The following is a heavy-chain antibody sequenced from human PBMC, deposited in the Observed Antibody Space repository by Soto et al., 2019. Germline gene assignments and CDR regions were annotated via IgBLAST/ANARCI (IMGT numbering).Heavy chain of an antibody. V-gene: IGHV4-34*01. CDR2: INHSGST. CDR3: ARRGYCSGGSCRRQNYYYYMDV. Sequence: QVQLQQWGAGLLKPSETLSLTCAVYGGSFSGYYWSWIRQPPGKGLEWIGEINHSGSTNYNPSLKSRVTISVDTSKNQFSLKLSSVTAADTAVYYCARRGYCSGGSCRRQNYYYYMDVWGKGTTVTVSS. CDR1: GGSFSGYY. J-gene: IGHJ6*03. D-gene: IGHD2-15*01.